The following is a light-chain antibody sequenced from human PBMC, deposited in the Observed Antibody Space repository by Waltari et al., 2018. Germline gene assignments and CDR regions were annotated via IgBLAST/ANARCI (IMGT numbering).Light chain of an antibody. Sequence: SYELTQPPSLSVSPGQTASISCSGDKVGDKDVCWYQQRPGQSPVLVISQDHKRRSGIPVRFSGSNSGHTATPTISGTHAREEADYYCQAWDSRNPGYVFGTGTKVTVL. CDR3: QAWDSRNPGYV. CDR2: QDH. CDR1: KVGDKD. J-gene: IGLJ1*01. V-gene: IGLV3-1*01.